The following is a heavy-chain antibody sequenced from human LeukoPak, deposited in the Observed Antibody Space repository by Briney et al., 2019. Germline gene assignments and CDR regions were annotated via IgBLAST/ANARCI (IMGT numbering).Heavy chain of an antibody. CDR1: GGSISSYY. J-gene: IGHJ3*02. Sequence: SETLSLTCTVSGGSISSYYWSWIRQPPGKGLEWIGYIYYSGSTNYNPSLKSRVTISVDTSKNQFSLKLSSVTAADTAVYYCARLGYYDSSGYFDIWGQGTMVTVSS. V-gene: IGHV4-59*08. CDR2: IYYSGST. D-gene: IGHD3-22*01. CDR3: ARLGYYDSSGYFDI.